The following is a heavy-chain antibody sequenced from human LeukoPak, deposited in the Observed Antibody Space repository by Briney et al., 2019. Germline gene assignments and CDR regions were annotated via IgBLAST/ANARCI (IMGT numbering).Heavy chain of an antibody. CDR3: ARDGVGGFDY. CDR1: GFTVSSNY. D-gene: IGHD1-26*01. J-gene: IGHJ4*02. CDR2: IYGGGST. V-gene: IGHV3-53*04. Sequence: GGSLRLSCAASGFTVSSNYMSWVRQAPVRGLEWVSIIYGGGSTYYADSVMGRFTISRHNSKNTLYLQMNSLRPEDTAVYYCARDGVGGFDYWGQGTLVTVSS.